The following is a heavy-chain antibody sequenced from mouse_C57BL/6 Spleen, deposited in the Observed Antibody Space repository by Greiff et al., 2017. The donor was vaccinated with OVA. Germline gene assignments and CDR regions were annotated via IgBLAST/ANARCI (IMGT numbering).Heavy chain of an antibody. Sequence: QVQLQQSGAELARPGASVKMSCKASGYTFTSYTMHWVKQRPGQGLEWIGYINPSSGYTKYNQKFKDKATLTADKSSSTAYMQLSSLTSEDSAVYYSESKGDGNYDWYFDVWGTGTTVTVSS. CDR2: INPSSGYT. J-gene: IGHJ1*03. CDR3: ESKGDGNYDWYFDV. D-gene: IGHD2-1*01. V-gene: IGHV1-4*01. CDR1: GYTFTSYT.